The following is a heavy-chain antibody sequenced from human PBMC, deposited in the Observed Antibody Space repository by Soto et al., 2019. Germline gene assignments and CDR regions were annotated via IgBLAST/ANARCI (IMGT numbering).Heavy chain of an antibody. CDR3: ARVGIHMVRGGITTELDY. V-gene: IGHV3-30-3*01. CDR1: GFTFSSYA. J-gene: IGHJ4*02. CDR2: ISYDGSNK. D-gene: IGHD3-10*01. Sequence: PGGSLRLSCAASGFTFSSYAMHWVRQAPGKGLEWVAVISYDGSNKYYADSVKGRFTISRDNSKNTLYLQMNSLRAEDTEVYYCARVGIHMVRGGITTELDYWGQGTLVTVSS.